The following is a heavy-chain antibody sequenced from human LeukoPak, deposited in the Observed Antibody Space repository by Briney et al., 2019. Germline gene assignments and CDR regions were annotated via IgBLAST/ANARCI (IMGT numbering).Heavy chain of an antibody. V-gene: IGHV1-8*03. J-gene: IGHJ6*03. Sequence: ASVKVSCKASGYTFTSYDINWVRQATGQGLEWMGWMNPNSGNTGYAQKFQGRVTITRNTSISTAYMELSSLRSEDTAVYYCARSGKYGSGSYFYYYYYMDVWGKGTTVTISS. D-gene: IGHD3-10*01. CDR3: ARSGKYGSGSYFYYYYYMDV. CDR1: GYTFTSYD. CDR2: MNPNSGNT.